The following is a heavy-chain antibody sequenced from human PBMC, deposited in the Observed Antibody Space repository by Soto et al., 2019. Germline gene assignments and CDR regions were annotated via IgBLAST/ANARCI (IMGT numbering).Heavy chain of an antibody. Sequence: GGSLRLSCAASGFTFSSYAMNWVRQAPGKGLEWVSVISGSGDSTYYADSVKGRFTISRDNSKNTLYLQMNRLRAEGTAVYYCARRGPGTYFDYWGQGTLVTVPS. J-gene: IGHJ4*02. CDR2: ISGSGDST. CDR3: ARRGPGTYFDY. D-gene: IGHD6-13*01. CDR1: GFTFSSYA. V-gene: IGHV3-23*01.